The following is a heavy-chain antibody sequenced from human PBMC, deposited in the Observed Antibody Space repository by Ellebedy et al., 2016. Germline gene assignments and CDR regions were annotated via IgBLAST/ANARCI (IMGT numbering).Heavy chain of an antibody. Sequence: GESLKISXTASGLNFNTFFMSWVRQAPGKGLEWVSTINADSDDTRLADSVKGRFTVSRDNPRKTVYLRMNSLRVEDTARYYCRQGHYADYWGQGTLVIVSS. V-gene: IGHV3-23*01. J-gene: IGHJ4*02. CDR3: RQGHYADY. CDR2: INADSDDT. D-gene: IGHD4-17*01. CDR1: GLNFNTFF.